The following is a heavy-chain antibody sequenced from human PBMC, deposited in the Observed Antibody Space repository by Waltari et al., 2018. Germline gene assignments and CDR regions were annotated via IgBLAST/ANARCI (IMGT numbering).Heavy chain of an antibody. CDR2: IRYDGSNK. J-gene: IGHJ4*02. D-gene: IGHD6-13*01. CDR3: AKDRSSWLPYFDY. Sequence: QVQLVESGGGVVQPGGSLRLSCAASGFAFSSYGMHWVRQAPGKGLEWVAFIRYDGSNKYYADSVKGRFTISRDNSKNTLYLQMNSLRAEDTAVYYCAKDRSSWLPYFDYWGQGTLVTVSS. CDR1: GFAFSSYG. V-gene: IGHV3-30*02.